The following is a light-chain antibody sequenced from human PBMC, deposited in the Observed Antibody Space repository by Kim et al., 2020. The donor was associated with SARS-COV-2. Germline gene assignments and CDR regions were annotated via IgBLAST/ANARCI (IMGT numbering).Light chain of an antibody. CDR2: SNN. CDR3: AAWDDSLNGRV. Sequence: QSVLTQPPSASGNPGQRVTISCSGSSSNIGSNTVNWYQQLPGTAPKLLIYSNNQRPSGVPDRFSGSKSGTSASLAISGLQSEDEADYYCAAWDDSLNGRVFGTGTKVTVL. J-gene: IGLJ1*01. V-gene: IGLV1-44*01. CDR1: SSNIGSNT.